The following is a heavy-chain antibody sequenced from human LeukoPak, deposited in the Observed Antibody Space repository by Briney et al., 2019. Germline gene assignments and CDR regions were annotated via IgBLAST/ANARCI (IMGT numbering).Heavy chain of an antibody. CDR2: ISGTGGAT. D-gene: IGHD1-1*01. V-gene: IGHV3-23*01. Sequence: PGGSLRLSCAASGFTFSNYAMSWVRQAPGKGLEWVSAISGTGGATYYADSMKGRFTISRDNSKNTLYLQMNSLRAEDTAVYYCANNDRGTLDYWGQGTLVTVSS. CDR1: GFTFSNYA. J-gene: IGHJ4*02. CDR3: ANNDRGTLDY.